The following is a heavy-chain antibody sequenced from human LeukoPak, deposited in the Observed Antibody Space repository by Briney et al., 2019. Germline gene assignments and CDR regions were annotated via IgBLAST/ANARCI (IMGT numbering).Heavy chain of an antibody. CDR3: SRDLVVGATTYDY. V-gene: IGHV3-20*04. CDR1: RFTSADYG. Sequence: GGSLRLSCAASRFTSADYGMSWVRQAPGKRLGWVSGINWNGGSTGYADSVKGRFTISRAHAKNSLSRQINRWRAWKPTLYYCSRDLVVGATTYDYRGQGTLVTVSS. CDR2: INWNGGST. J-gene: IGHJ4*02. D-gene: IGHD1-26*01.